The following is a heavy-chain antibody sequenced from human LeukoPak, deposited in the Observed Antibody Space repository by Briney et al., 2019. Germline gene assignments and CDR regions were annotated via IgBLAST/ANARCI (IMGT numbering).Heavy chain of an antibody. Sequence: GGSLRLSCAASGFTFSSYEMNWVRQAPGKGLEWVSYISSSGSTIYYADSVKGRFTISRDNAKNSLYLQMNSLRAEDTAVYYCARVSQLGTGDVWGQGTTVTVSS. D-gene: IGHD6-13*01. V-gene: IGHV3-48*03. CDR2: ISSSGSTI. CDR1: GFTFSSYE. J-gene: IGHJ6*02. CDR3: ARVSQLGTGDV.